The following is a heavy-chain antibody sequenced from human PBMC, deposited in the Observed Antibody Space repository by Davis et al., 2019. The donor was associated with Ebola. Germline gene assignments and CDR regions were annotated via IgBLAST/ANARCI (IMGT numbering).Heavy chain of an antibody. V-gene: IGHV3-48*04. J-gene: IGHJ6*02. CDR3: AGGYYYGMDV. CDR1: GFTFSSYS. Sequence: GGSLRLSCAASGFTFSSYSMNWVRQAPGKGLEWVSYISSSGSTIYYADSVKGRFTISRDNAKNSLYLQMNSLRAEDTAVYYCAGGYYYGMDVWGQGTTVTVSS. CDR2: ISSSGSTI.